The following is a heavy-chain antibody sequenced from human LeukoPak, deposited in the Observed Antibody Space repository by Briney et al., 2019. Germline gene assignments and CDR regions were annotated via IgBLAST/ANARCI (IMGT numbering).Heavy chain of an antibody. CDR3: ARVRKDYYYYYMDV. Sequence: PGGSLRLSCAASGFTFSDYYMSWIRQAPGKGLEWVSYISSSGSTIYYADSVKGRFTISRDNAKNSLYLQMNSLRAVDTAVYYCARVRKDYYYYYMDVWGKGTTVTISS. CDR2: ISSSGSTI. CDR1: GFTFSDYY. V-gene: IGHV3-11*04. J-gene: IGHJ6*03.